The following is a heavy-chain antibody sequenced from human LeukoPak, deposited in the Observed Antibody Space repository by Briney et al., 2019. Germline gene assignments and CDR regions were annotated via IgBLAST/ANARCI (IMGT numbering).Heavy chain of an antibody. D-gene: IGHD4-17*01. CDR1: GYTLTELS. J-gene: IGHJ5*02. CDR3: ATYDYGDYNWFDP. Sequence: AASVKVSCKVCGYTLTELSMHWVRQAPGKGREWMGGFDPEEWETIYAQKFHGRVNMTEDTSTDTAYMGLSSLRSEDTAVYYCATYDYGDYNWFDPWGQGTLVTVSS. V-gene: IGHV1-24*01. CDR2: FDPEEWET.